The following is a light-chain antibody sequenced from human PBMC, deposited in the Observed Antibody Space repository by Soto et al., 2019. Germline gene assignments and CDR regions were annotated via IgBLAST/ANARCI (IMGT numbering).Light chain of an antibody. J-gene: IGLJ1*01. Sequence: QSVLTQPPSASGFPGQSVTISCTGTSSDVGYYDYVSWYQQHPGKAPTRVIYEVTKQPSGVPDRVSASKSGNTASLTVSGLRAEDEADYYCSSYAGSNTFVFGSGTKVTVL. CDR2: EVT. V-gene: IGLV2-8*01. CDR3: SSYAGSNTFV. CDR1: SSDVGYYDY.